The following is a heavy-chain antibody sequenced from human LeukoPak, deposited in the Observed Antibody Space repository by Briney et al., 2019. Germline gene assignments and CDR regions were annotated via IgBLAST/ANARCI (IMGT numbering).Heavy chain of an antibody. CDR1: GYSFTAYY. CDR3: ARTDYGDCFDF. D-gene: IGHD4-17*01. Sequence: ASVTVSCKASGYSFTAYYIHWVRQAPGQGLEWMGWISPESGSTNYAQKFQGRVTMTKDTSISTAYMELSRLKSDGTGVYYCARTDYGDCFDFWGQGTLVTVSS. V-gene: IGHV1-2*02. CDR2: ISPESGST. J-gene: IGHJ4*02.